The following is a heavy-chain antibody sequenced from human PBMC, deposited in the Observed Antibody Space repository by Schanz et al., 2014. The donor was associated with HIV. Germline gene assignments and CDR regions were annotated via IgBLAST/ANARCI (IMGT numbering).Heavy chain of an antibody. CDR1: GYTFSDYD. D-gene: IGHD1-26*01. CDR2: VNPESGNT. V-gene: IGHV1-8*02. CDR3: VRAASFHFDKEGYYRNWYFDF. J-gene: IGHJ2*01. Sequence: QVQLVQSGPEVKKPGASVRVSCETSGYTFSDYDINWVRQAPGQGLEWMGWVNPESGNTGMADTFLGGLSLPRFTSTGTAYMELDSLRSEDTAIYYCVRAASFHFDKEGYYRNWYFDFWGRGTLVAVSS.